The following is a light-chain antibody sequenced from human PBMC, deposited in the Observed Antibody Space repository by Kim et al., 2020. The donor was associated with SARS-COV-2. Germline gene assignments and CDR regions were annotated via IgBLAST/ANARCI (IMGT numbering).Light chain of an antibody. J-gene: IGKJ4*01. V-gene: IGKV3-20*01. Sequence: EIVLTQSPGTLSLSPGERATLSCRASQSVSSTFLAWYQQKPGQAPRLLIYGASRRATGIPDRLSGSGSGTDFTLTVSRLEPEDFAVYYCQQYGSSLITFGGGTKVDIK. CDR1: QSVSSTF. CDR2: GAS. CDR3: QQYGSSLIT.